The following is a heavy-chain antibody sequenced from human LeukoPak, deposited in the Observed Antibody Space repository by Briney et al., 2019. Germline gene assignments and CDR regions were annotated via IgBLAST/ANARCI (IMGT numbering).Heavy chain of an antibody. V-gene: IGHV3-30-3*01. CDR3: ARMKVIKGASLDY. D-gene: IGHD2-21*01. J-gene: IGHJ4*02. CDR2: ISFDETKK. CDR1: GFSFSKYA. Sequence: GGPLRLSCAASGFSFSKYAMHWVRQAPGKGLERVAVISFDETKKYYADSVKGRFTISRDNSNNTLFLQMNSVKTEDTAVYFCARMKVIKGASLDYWGQGSLVTVSS.